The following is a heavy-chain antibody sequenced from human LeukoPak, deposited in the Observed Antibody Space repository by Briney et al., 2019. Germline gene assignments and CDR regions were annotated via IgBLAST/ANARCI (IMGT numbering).Heavy chain of an antibody. V-gene: IGHV3-7*01. CDR1: GFTFSSYW. CDR2: IKQDGSEK. Sequence: GGSLRLSCAASGFTFSSYWMSWVRQAPGKGLEWVANIKQDGSEKYYVDSAKGRFTISRDNAKNSLYLQMNSLRAEDTAVYYCARGGIGWYPAFFDYWGQGTLVTVSS. D-gene: IGHD2-15*01. CDR3: ARGGIGWYPAFFDY. J-gene: IGHJ4*02.